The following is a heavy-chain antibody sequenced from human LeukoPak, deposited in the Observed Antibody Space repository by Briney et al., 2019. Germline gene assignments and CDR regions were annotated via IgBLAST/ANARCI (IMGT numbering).Heavy chain of an antibody. CDR1: GYTFTSYY. V-gene: IGHV1-46*01. Sequence: ASVKVSCKASGYTFTSYYMHWVRQAPGQGLEWMGIINPSGGSTSYAQKFQGRVTMTRDTSTSTVYMELSSLRSEDTAVYYCARDEGGYYRSLYFAYWGQGTLVTVSS. D-gene: IGHD3-22*01. CDR3: ARDEGGYYRSLYFAY. CDR2: INPSGGST. J-gene: IGHJ4*02.